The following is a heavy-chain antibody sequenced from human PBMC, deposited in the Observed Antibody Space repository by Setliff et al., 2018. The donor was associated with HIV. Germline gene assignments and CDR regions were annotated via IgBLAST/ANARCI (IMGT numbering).Heavy chain of an antibody. Sequence: SETLSLNCAVYGGSFSGYYWSWIRQPPGKGLEWIGEINDNGSTNYNPSLKSRVTISVDTSKNQFSLKLSSVTAADTAVYYCARVRGRYYYHYAMDVWGQGTTVTVSS. V-gene: IGHV4-34*01. J-gene: IGHJ6*02. D-gene: IGHD3-10*01. CDR3: ARVRGRYYYHYAMDV. CDR2: INDNGST. CDR1: GGSFSGYY.